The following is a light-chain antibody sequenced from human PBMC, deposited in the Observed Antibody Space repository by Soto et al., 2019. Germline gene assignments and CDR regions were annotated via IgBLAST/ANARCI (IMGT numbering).Light chain of an antibody. CDR3: QQYNNWPLT. J-gene: IGKJ4*01. CDR2: GAS. V-gene: IGKV3-15*01. CDR1: PSVSSN. Sequence: MGMTQSPATLSVSPGERATLSCRASPSVSSNLAWYQQKPGQAPRLLIYGASTRATGIPARFSGSGSGTEFTLTLSSLQSEDFAVYYCQQYNNWPLTFGGGTKVDIK.